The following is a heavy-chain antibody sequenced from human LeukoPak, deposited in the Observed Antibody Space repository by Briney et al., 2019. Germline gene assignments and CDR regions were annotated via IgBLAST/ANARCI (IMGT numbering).Heavy chain of an antibody. Sequence: SETLSLTCTVSGDSLNTYYWTWIRQTPGKELERIGFVASSGTSNYNPSLKSRVSISIDTSKNQFPLALTSVTPADTAVYYCARVVRRVVTSNWFDPWGQGTLVSVSS. V-gene: IGHV4-59*01. D-gene: IGHD2-21*02. CDR2: VASSGTS. J-gene: IGHJ5*02. CDR1: GDSLNTYY. CDR3: ARVVRRVVTSNWFDP.